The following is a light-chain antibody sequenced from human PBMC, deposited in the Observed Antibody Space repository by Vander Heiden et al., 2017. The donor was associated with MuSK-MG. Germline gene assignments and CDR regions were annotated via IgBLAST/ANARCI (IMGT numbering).Light chain of an antibody. Sequence: QSVLTQPPSLSAAAGETVTITCSGSSTNIGNDHVCWYQQCPGTAPRLVIRDNGQRASGIPDRFSASKSTTSATLDIAGLQTGDEAEYFCGTWDSGRSVYVFGTGTKVTVL. J-gene: IGLJ1*01. V-gene: IGLV1-51*01. CDR1: STNIGNDH. CDR2: DNG. CDR3: GTWDSGRSVYV.